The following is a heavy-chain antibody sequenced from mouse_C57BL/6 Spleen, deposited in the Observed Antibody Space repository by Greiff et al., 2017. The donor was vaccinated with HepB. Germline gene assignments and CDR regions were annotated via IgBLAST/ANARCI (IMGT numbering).Heavy chain of an antibody. Sequence: VQLQQSGAELVRPGASVKLSCTASGFNIKDDYMHWVKQWPEQGLEWIGWIDPENGDTEYASKFQGKATITAETSSNTAYLQLSSLTSEDTAVYYCTRTTEEADFDYWGQGTTLTVSS. D-gene: IGHD1-1*01. CDR2: IDPENGDT. CDR3: TRTTEEADFDY. CDR1: GFNIKDDY. V-gene: IGHV14-4*01. J-gene: IGHJ2*01.